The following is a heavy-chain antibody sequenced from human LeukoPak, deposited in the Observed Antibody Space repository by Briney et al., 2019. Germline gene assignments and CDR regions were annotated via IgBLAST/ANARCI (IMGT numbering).Heavy chain of an antibody. V-gene: IGHV4-39*01. CDR1: GGSVSSGSYY. D-gene: IGHD2-8*01. CDR2: FDYSGST. CDR3: ARRSDTNAFDS. J-gene: IGHJ4*02. Sequence: SETLSLTCTVSGGSVSSGSYYWSWVRQPPGKGLEWIGSFDYSGSTYYNPSLKSRVTISVDTSKNQLSLKVTSVTAADTAVYYCARRSDTNAFDSWGPGTLVTVSS.